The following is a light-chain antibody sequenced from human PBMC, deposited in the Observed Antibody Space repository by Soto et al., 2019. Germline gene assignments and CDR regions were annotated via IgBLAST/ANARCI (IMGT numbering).Light chain of an antibody. Sequence: DIQLTQSPSCLSASVGDRVTITCRASQGISSDLACYQQKPGKAPKLLLYAASTYQSGVPTRYSSSGSATEFTLTSSSQQPEDLATYYCQQLNSYPFTFGQGTRMEIK. CDR3: QQLNSYPFT. CDR1: QGISSD. CDR2: AAS. V-gene: IGKV1-9*01. J-gene: IGKJ5*01.